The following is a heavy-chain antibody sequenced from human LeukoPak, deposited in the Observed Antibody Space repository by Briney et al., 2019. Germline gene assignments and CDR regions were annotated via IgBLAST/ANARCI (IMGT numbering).Heavy chain of an antibody. V-gene: IGHV4-59*01. D-gene: IGHD2-2*01. CDR3: ARLVPAAWWFDP. CDR1: GGSISSYY. CDR2: IYYSGST. Sequence: PSETLSLTCTFSGGSISSYYWSWIRQPPGKGLEWIGYIYYSGSTNYNPSLKSRVTISVDTSKNQFSLKLSSVTAADTAVYYCARLVPAAWWFDPWGQGALVTVSS. J-gene: IGHJ5*02.